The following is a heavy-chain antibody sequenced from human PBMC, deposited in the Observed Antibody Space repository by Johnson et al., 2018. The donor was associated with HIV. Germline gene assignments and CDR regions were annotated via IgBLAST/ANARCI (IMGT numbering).Heavy chain of an antibody. Sequence: QVQLVESGGGLVQPGGSLRLSCAASGFTFSDYYMSWIRQAPGKGLEWVSYISSSGSTIYYADPVKGRFTISRDDSKNTLYLQINSLKTDDTAVYYCTTVRGAFDIWGQGTMVTVSS. V-gene: IGHV3-11*01. D-gene: IGHD3-16*01. CDR3: TTVRGAFDI. CDR2: ISSSGSTI. J-gene: IGHJ3*02. CDR1: GFTFSDYY.